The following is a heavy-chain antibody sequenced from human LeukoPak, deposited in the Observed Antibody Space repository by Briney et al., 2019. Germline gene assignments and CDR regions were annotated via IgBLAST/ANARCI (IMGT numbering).Heavy chain of an antibody. Sequence: GASVTVSCKASGGTFSSYAISWVRQAPGQGLEWMGRIIPIFGTANYAQKFQGRVTITADESTSTAYMELSSLRSEDTAVYYCARAFLWTGNYYCYMDVWGKGTTVTVSS. CDR3: ARAFLWTGNYYCYMDV. D-gene: IGHD1-14*01. CDR2: IIPIFGTA. V-gene: IGHV1-69*13. CDR1: GGTFSSYA. J-gene: IGHJ6*03.